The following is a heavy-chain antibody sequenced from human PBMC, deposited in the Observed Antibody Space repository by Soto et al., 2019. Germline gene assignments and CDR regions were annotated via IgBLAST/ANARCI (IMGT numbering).Heavy chain of an antibody. Sequence: GGSLRLSCAASGFTFSSYAMSWVRQAPGKGLEWVSAISGSGGSTYYADSVKGRFTISRDNSKNTLYLQMNSLRAEDTAVYYCAKDLRFLNSGWIYYYYGMDVWGQGTTVTVSS. CDR3: AKDLRFLNSGWIYYYYGMDV. CDR2: ISGSGGST. J-gene: IGHJ6*02. CDR1: GFTFSSYA. D-gene: IGHD6-19*01. V-gene: IGHV3-23*01.